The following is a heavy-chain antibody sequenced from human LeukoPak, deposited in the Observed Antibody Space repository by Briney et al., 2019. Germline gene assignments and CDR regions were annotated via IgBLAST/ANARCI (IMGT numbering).Heavy chain of an antibody. D-gene: IGHD2-2*01. CDR3: ARASSPLYYYYMDV. CDR2: INHCGST. J-gene: IGHJ6*03. Sequence: NSSETLSLTCAVYGGSFSGYYWSWIRQPPGKGLEWIGEINHCGSTNYNPSLKSRVTISVDTSKNQFSLKLGSVTAADTAVYYCARASSPLYYYYMDVWGKGTTVTVSS. V-gene: IGHV4-34*01. CDR1: GGSFSGYY.